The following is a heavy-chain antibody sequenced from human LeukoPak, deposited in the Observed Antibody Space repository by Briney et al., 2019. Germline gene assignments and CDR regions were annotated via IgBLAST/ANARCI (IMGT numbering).Heavy chain of an antibody. CDR3: AKDQLLGGSYTFDY. CDR1: GFTFSSYG. J-gene: IGHJ4*02. CDR2: ISYDGSNK. D-gene: IGHD1-26*01. Sequence: GSLRLSCAASGFTFSSYGMHWVRQAPGKGLEWVAVISYDGSNKYYADSVKGRFTISRDNSKNTLYLQMNSLRAEDTAVYYCAKDQLLGGSYTFDYWGQGTLVTVSS. V-gene: IGHV3-30*18.